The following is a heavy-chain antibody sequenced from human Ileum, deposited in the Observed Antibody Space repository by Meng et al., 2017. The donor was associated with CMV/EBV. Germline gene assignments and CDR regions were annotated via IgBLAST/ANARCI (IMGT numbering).Heavy chain of an antibody. V-gene: IGHV1-2*02. J-gene: IGHJ4*02. CDR1: GYTFTSYY. CDR2: INPNNGDT. Sequence: VQLLQSGAEVMTPGASVQVSCKASGYTFTSYYIHWVRQAPGQGLEWMGWINPNNGDTNYAQKFQGGVTMTRDTSINTAYMEVTSADTAVYYCARGANYASYRVDYWGQGTLVTISS. CDR3: ARGANYASYRVDY. D-gene: IGHD1-7*01.